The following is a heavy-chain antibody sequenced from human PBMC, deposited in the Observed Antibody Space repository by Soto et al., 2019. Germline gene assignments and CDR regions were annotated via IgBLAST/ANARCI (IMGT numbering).Heavy chain of an antibody. CDR1: GYTFTGYY. J-gene: IGHJ6*02. D-gene: IGHD2-2*02. Sequence: GASVKVSCKASGYTFTGYYMHWVRQAPGQGLEWMGWINPNSGGTNYAQKFQGRVTMTRDTSISTAYMELSRLRSDDTAVYYCAIVVVPAAIRIYYYYGMDVWGQGTTVTVSS. V-gene: IGHV1-2*02. CDR3: AIVVVPAAIRIYYYYGMDV. CDR2: INPNSGGT.